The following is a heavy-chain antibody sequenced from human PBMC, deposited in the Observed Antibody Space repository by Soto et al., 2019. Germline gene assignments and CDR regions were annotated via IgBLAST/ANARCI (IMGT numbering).Heavy chain of an antibody. D-gene: IGHD2-2*01. Sequence: GGSLRLSCAASGFTFSSYSMNWVRQAPGKGLEWVSYISSSSSTIYYADSVKGRFTISRDNAKNSLYLQMNSLRAEDTAVYYCARDIVVVPAALWAGVFDYWGQGTLVTVSS. J-gene: IGHJ4*02. V-gene: IGHV3-48*01. CDR1: GFTFSSYS. CDR2: ISSSSSTI. CDR3: ARDIVVVPAALWAGVFDY.